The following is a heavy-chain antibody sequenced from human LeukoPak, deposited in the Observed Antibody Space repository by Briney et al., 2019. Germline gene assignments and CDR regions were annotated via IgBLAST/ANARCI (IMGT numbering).Heavy chain of an antibody. CDR1: GGSFSGYY. CDR3: ARHFYDSSGRPFDY. J-gene: IGHJ4*02. CDR2: INHSGST. D-gene: IGHD3-22*01. Sequence: SETLSLTCAVYGGSFSGYYWSWIRQPPEKGLEWIGEINHSGSTNHNPSLKSRVTISVDTSKNQFSLKLSSVTAADTAVYYCARHFYDSSGRPFDYWGQGTLVTVSS. V-gene: IGHV4-34*01.